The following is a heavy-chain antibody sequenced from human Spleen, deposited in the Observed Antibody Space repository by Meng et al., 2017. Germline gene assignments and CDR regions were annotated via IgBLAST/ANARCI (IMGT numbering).Heavy chain of an antibody. V-gene: IGHV4-30-4*08. CDR2: IYYSGST. CDR3: ASVVPTAKSYYFDY. J-gene: IGHJ4*02. D-gene: IGHD2-2*01. Sequence: QVQLRESGPGLVKPSETLSLTCNVSGASISTNNYWGWIRQPPGKGLEWIAYIYYSGSTYYNPSLKSRVTISVDTSKNQFSLKLSSVTAADTAVYYCASVVPTAKSYYFDYWGQGTLVTVSS. CDR1: GASISTNNY.